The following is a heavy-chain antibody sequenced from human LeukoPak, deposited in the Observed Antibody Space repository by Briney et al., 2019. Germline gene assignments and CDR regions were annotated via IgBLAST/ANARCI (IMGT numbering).Heavy chain of an antibody. D-gene: IGHD5-24*01. Sequence: PSETLSLTCTVSGGSISSYYWSWIRQPPGKGLEWIGYIYYSGSTNYNPSLTSRVTISVDTSKNQFSLKLSSVTAADTAVYYCARDKPRWLQLRMDAFDIWGQGTMVTVSS. CDR3: ARDKPRWLQLRMDAFDI. V-gene: IGHV4-59*01. CDR1: GGSISSYY. CDR2: IYYSGST. J-gene: IGHJ3*02.